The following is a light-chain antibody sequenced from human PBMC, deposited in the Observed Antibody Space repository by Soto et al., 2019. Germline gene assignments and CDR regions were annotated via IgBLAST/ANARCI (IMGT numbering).Light chain of an antibody. CDR1: QSVRNN. J-gene: IGKJ5*01. CDR3: QHYNNWPPST. V-gene: IGKV3-15*01. CDR2: YAS. Sequence: EILMTQSPATLSVSPGERATLSCRASQSVRNNLAWYQQKPGQAPRLLIYYASTRPTGIPSRFSGSDSGTEFTLTIISIPSEDVSLYYCQHYNNWPPSTLGQGMRLEI.